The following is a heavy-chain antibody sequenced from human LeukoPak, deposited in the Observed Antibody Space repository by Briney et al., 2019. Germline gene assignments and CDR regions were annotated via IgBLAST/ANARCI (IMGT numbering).Heavy chain of an antibody. J-gene: IGHJ2*01. CDR1: GGSISSGSYY. CDR2: IYTSGST. V-gene: IGHV4-61*02. D-gene: IGHD3-22*01. Sequence: SETLSLTCTVSGGSISSGSYYWSWIRQPAGKGLEWIGRIYTSGSTNYNPSLKSRVTISADSSKKQFSVNLTSVTAADMAVYYCAREARGEYSSDSISYPFWYFDLWGRGALVTVSS. CDR3: AREARGEYSSDSISYPFWYFDL.